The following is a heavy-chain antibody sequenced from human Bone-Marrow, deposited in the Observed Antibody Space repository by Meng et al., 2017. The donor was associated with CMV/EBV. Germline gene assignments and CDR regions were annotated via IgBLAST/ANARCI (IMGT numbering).Heavy chain of an antibody. CDR1: GFTFSGSA. CDR3: TRYGGSGP. Sequence: GESLKISCAASGFTFSGSAMHWVRQASGKGLEWVGRIRSKANSYATAYAASVKGRFTIHRDDSKNTAYLQMNSLKTEDTAVYYCTRYGGSGPWGQGTLVTVSS. CDR2: IRSKANSYAT. D-gene: IGHD4-23*01. V-gene: IGHV3-73*01. J-gene: IGHJ5*02.